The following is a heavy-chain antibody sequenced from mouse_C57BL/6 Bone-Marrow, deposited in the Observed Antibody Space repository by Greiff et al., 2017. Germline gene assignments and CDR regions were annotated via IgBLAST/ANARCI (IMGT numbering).Heavy chain of an antibody. J-gene: IGHJ2*01. Sequence: EVMLVESGGGLVQPGGSLSLSCAASGFTFTDYYMSWVRQPPGKALEWLGFIRNKANGYTTEYSASVKGRFTISRDNSQSILYLQMNALRAEDSATYYCARGGGTVDYWGQGTTLTVSS. CDR1: GFTFTDYY. D-gene: IGHD4-1*01. CDR2: IRNKANGYTT. CDR3: ARGGGTVDY. V-gene: IGHV7-3*01.